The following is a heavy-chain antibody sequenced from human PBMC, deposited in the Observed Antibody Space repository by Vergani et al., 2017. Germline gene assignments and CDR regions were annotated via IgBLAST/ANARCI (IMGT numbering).Heavy chain of an antibody. CDR1: GGTFSSYA. D-gene: IGHD2-2*01. V-gene: IGHV1-69*11. CDR2: IIPILGTA. Sequence: QVQLVQSGAEVKKPGSSVKVSCKASGGTFSSYAISWVRQAPGQGLEWMGRIIPILGTANYAQKFQGRVTINADDSTSTAYMELSSLRSEDTAVYYCARLPDPLMRYCSSTSCYDIDYWGQGTLVTVSS. CDR3: ARLPDPLMRYCSSTSCYDIDY. J-gene: IGHJ4*02.